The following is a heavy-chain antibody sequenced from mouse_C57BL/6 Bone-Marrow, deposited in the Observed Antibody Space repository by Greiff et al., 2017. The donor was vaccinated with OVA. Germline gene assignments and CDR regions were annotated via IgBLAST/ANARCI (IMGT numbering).Heavy chain of an antibody. D-gene: IGHD1-1*01. V-gene: IGHV1-78*01. CDR1: GYTFTDYT. J-gene: IGHJ2*01. CDR2: IYPRDGST. CDR3: GTGYYDSYYWDY. Sequence: QVQLQQSDAELVKPGASVKISCKASGYTFTDYTIHWMKQRPEQGLEWIGYIYPRDGSTKYNEKFKGKATLTADKSSSTAYMQLNSLTSEDSAVSFWGTGYYDSYYWDYWGQGTTLTVSS.